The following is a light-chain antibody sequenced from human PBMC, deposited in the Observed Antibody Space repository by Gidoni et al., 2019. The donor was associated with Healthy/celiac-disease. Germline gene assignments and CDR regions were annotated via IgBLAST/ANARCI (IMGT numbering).Light chain of an antibody. CDR3: CSYAGSSTLV. CDR1: SCDVGSYNL. Sequence: QSALTQPAYVSGSPGNSITISCPGTSCDVGSYNLVSWYHQHPGNAPKLMIYEVSKRPSGVSNRFSCSKSGNTASLTISWLQAEDEAYYYCCSYAGSSTLVFGGGTKLTVL. J-gene: IGLJ3*02. CDR2: EVS. V-gene: IGLV2-23*02.